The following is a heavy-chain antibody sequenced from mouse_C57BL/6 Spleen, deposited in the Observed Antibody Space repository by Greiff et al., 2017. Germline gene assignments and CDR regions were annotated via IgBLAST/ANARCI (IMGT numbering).Heavy chain of an antibody. V-gene: IGHV1-18*01. CDR3: ATMVTPAWFAY. D-gene: IGHD2-2*01. Sequence: EVKLQQSGPELVKPGASVKIPCKASGYTFTDYNMDWVKQSHGKSLEWIGDINPNNGGTIYTQKFKGKATLTVDKSSSTAYMEIRSLTSEVTAVYYSATMVTPAWFAYWGQGTLVTVSA. J-gene: IGHJ3*01. CDR1: GYTFTDYN. CDR2: INPNNGGT.